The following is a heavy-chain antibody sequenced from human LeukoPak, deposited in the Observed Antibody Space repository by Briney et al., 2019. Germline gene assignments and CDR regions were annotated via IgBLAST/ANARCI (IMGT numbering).Heavy chain of an antibody. Sequence: GGSLRLSCAASGFTFSSYGIHWVRQAPGKGLEWVAVISNDGSNKYYADSVKGRFTISRDNVEISLSLQMNSLGAEDTAVYYCARVLPYGSGIQDHWGQGTLVTVSS. J-gene: IGHJ4*02. V-gene: IGHV3-30*03. CDR3: ARVLPYGSGIQDH. CDR1: GFTFSSYG. CDR2: ISNDGSNK. D-gene: IGHD3-10*01.